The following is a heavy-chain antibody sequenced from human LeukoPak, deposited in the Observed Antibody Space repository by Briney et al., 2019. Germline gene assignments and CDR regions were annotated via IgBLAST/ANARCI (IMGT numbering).Heavy chain of an antibody. CDR2: IIPILGIA. J-gene: IGHJ4*02. CDR3: AWGAALAMVHPPLY. D-gene: IGHD5-18*01. V-gene: IGHV1-69*04. CDR1: GGTFSSYA. Sequence: ASVKVSCKASGGTFSSYAISWVRQAPGQGLEWMGRIIPILGIANYAQKFQGRVTITADKSTSTAYMELSSLRSEDTAVYYCAWGAALAMVHPPLYWGQGTLVTVSS.